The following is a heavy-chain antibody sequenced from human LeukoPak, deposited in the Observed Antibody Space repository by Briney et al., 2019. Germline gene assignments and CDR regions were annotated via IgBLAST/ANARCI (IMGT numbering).Heavy chain of an antibody. V-gene: IGHV3-23*01. CDR2: ISGSGGST. Sequence: GGSLRLSCAASGFTFSSYEMNWVRQAPGKGLEWVSAISGSGGSTYYADSVKGRFTISRDNSKNTLYLQMNSLRAEDTAVYYCAKPLDYYDSSGYSPTSFDLWGRGTLVTVSS. J-gene: IGHJ2*01. D-gene: IGHD3-22*01. CDR3: AKPLDYYDSSGYSPTSFDL. CDR1: GFTFSSYE.